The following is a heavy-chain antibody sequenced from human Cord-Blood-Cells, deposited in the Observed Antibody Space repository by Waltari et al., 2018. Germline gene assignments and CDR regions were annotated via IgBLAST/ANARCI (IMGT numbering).Heavy chain of an antibody. D-gene: IGHD6-13*01. CDR3: ARKGIAAAGYYYYGMDV. J-gene: IGHJ6*02. Sequence: QLVQSGAEVKKPGASVKVSCKASGYTFTGYYMHWVRQAPGQGLEWMGWINPNSGGTNNAQKVQGRVTMTRDTSISTAYMELSRLRSDDTAVYYCARKGIAAAGYYYYGMDVWGQGTTVTVSS. CDR1: GYTFTGYY. V-gene: IGHV1-2*02. CDR2: INPNSGGT.